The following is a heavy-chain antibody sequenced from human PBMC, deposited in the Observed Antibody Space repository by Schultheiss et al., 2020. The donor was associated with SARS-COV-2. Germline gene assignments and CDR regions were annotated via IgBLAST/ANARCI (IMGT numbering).Heavy chain of an antibody. CDR1: GFTFSSYG. CDR2: ISYDGSNK. V-gene: IGHV3-33*05. J-gene: IGHJ6*02. CDR3: TPLERWSQGYGMDV. D-gene: IGHD5-24*01. Sequence: GGSLRLSCAASGFTFSSYGMHWVRQAPGKGLEWVAVISYDGSNKYYADSVKGRFTISRDNAKNTVYLQMNSLKTEDTAVYYCTPLERWSQGYGMDVWGQGTTVTVSS.